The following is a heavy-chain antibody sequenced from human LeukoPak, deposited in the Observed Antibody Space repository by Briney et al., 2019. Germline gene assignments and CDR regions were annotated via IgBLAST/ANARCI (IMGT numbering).Heavy chain of an antibody. CDR1: GFTVTTNY. CDR3: AKVRGFFGEPDFYYAMDV. J-gene: IGHJ6*02. D-gene: IGHD3-10*01. Sequence: GGSLRLSCAASGFTVTTNYMSWVRQAPGKGLECVSTIETGGSTHYTDSVKGRFTISRDTSRNNLYLQMNSLRAEDTATYYCAKVRGFFGEPDFYYAMDVWGQGTTVTVSS. V-gene: IGHV3-66*01. CDR2: IETGGST.